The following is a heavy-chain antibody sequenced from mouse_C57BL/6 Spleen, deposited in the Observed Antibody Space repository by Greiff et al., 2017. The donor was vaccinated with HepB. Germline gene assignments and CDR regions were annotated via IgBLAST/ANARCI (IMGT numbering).Heavy chain of an antibody. CDR1: GYTFTSYW. J-gene: IGHJ2*01. Sequence: QVQLQQSGAELVKPGASVKLSCKASGYTFTSYWMQWVKQRPGQGLEWIGEIDPSDSYTNYNQKFKGKATLTVDTSSSTAYMQLSSLTSEDSAVYYCARRYYGSSSSFDYWGQGTTLTVSS. CDR2: IDPSDSYT. V-gene: IGHV1-50*01. D-gene: IGHD1-1*01. CDR3: ARRYYGSSSSFDY.